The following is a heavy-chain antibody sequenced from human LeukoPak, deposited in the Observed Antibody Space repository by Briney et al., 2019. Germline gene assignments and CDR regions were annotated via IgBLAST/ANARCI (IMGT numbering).Heavy chain of an antibody. Sequence: SETLPLTCAVYGGSFSGYYWSWIRQPPGKGLEWIGEINHSGSTSYNPSLKSRVSLSVDTSKNLFSLTLNSMTAADTAVYYCARGWGPAYCGGDCHRHFDYWGQGTLVTVSS. CDR3: ARGWGPAYCGGDCHRHFDY. CDR2: INHSGST. J-gene: IGHJ4*02. V-gene: IGHV4-34*01. CDR1: GGSFSGYY. D-gene: IGHD2-21*02.